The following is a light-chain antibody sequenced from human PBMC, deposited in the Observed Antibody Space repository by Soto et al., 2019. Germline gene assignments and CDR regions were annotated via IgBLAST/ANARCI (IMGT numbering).Light chain of an antibody. CDR1: HSVSSN. CDR3: QQYNYWPWT. CDR2: DVF. Sequence: EIVMTQSPATLSVSPGESATLSCRASHSVSSNLAWYQQKPGQAPRLLIYDVFTRATGIPARISGSGSGTEFTLTISSLQAEDFAVYYCQQYNYWPWTFGQGTKVEIK. J-gene: IGKJ1*01. V-gene: IGKV3-15*01.